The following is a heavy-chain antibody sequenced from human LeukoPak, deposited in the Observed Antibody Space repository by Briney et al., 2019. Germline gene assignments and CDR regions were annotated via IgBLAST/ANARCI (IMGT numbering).Heavy chain of an antibody. V-gene: IGHV4-59*01. J-gene: IGHJ4*02. CDR3: ARYLRDSGTYIFDL. D-gene: IGHD1-1*01. CDR1: DDSISDYY. Sequence: SETLSLTCTVSDDSISDYYRGWIRQPPGKGLEWIGYFHNSGTSTYNPSLKSRVTISADTSKNQFSLKLNSLTTADTAVYYCARYLRDSGTYIFDLWGQGILVTVSS. CDR2: FHNSGTS.